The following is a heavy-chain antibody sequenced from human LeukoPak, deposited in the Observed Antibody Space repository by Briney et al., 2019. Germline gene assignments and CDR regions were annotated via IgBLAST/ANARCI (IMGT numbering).Heavy chain of an antibody. CDR2: IRYHGSDK. V-gene: IGHV3-30*02. CDR1: GFTFSGSG. J-gene: IGHJ4*02. CDR3: ARDPRGHTKYDHSGRDTFDS. D-gene: IGHD3-16*01. Sequence: AGGSLRLSCAASGFTFSGSGMHWVRQAPGKGLEWVAFIRYHGSDKFYADSVKGRFTISRDNSRNTLYLQMNSLRTEDTAVYYCARDPRGHTKYDHSGRDTFDSWGQGTLVTVSS.